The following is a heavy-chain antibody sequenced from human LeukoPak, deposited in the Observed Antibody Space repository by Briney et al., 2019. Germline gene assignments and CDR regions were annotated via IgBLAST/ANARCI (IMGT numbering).Heavy chain of an antibody. CDR3: TAAPNTTPGSLGH. CDR1: GLTLSNHW. J-gene: IGHJ4*02. V-gene: IGHV3-11*01. D-gene: IGHD6-25*01. CDR2: SSSSGSST. Sequence: GGSLRLSCEASGLTLSNHWMTWVRQAPGKGLEWVSYSSSSGSSTYYADSVKGRVTISRDYAKNALFLQMNSLRAEDTAVYSCTAAPNTTPGSLGHWGQGTLVTVSS.